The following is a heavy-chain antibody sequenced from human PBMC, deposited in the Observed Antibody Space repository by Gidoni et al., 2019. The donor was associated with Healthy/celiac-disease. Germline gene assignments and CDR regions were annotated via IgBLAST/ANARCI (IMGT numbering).Heavy chain of an antibody. J-gene: IGHJ4*02. Sequence: QVPLQPWGAGLLKPSETLSLTCDVYGGSFSVYYWSWIRQPPGKWLEWIGEINHSGSTNYHPSLKSRVTISVDTSKNQFSLKLSSGTAADTAVYYCARGRISLVRGVRSRFDYWGQGTLVTVSS. CDR2: INHSGST. V-gene: IGHV4-34*01. CDR1: GGSFSVYY. CDR3: ARGRISLVRGVRSRFDY. D-gene: IGHD3-10*01.